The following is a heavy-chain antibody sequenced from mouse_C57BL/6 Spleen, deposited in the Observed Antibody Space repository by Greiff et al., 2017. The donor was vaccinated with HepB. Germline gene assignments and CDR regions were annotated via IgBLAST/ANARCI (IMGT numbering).Heavy chain of an antibody. V-gene: IGHV5-16*01. CDR1: GFTFSDYY. J-gene: IGHJ4*01. CDR2: INYDGSST. D-gene: IGHD1-1*01. CDR3: ARAGVVATGMDY. Sequence: EVMLVESEGGLVQPGSSMKLSCTASGFTFSDYYMAWVRQVPEMGLEWVANINYDGSSTYYLDTLKCRFIISRDNAKNILYLQMSSLKSEDTATYYCARAGVVATGMDYWGQGTSVTVSS.